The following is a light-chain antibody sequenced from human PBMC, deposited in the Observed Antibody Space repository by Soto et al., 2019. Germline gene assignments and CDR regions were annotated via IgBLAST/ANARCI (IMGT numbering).Light chain of an antibody. CDR3: QQSDTTPRT. Sequence: DIQMTQSPSSLSASVGDRVTITCRTSQTINNYLNWYQQKPGKAPRLLIYAASTLQSGVPSRFTGSGSGTDFTRTISSLQPEDFAPYYCQQSDTTPRTFGQGNKVEIK. CDR1: QTINNY. CDR2: AAS. J-gene: IGKJ1*01. V-gene: IGKV1-39*01.